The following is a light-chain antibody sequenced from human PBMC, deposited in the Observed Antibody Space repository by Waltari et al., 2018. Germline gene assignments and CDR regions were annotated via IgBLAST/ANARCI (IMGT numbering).Light chain of an antibody. CDR1: QSVLYSSNNKNY. CDR2: WAS. J-gene: IGKJ2*01. CDR3: QQYYSTLMYT. V-gene: IGKV4-1*01. Sequence: DIVMTQSPDSLAVSPGESATINCKSSQSVLYSSNNKNYLAWYQQKPGQPPKLLIYWASTRESGVPDRFSGSGSGTDFTLTISSLQAEDVAVYYCQQYYSTLMYTFGQGTKLEIK.